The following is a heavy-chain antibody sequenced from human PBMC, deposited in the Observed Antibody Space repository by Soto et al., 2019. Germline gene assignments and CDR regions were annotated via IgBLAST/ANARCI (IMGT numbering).Heavy chain of an antibody. CDR3: ARDSSGSELNWFDP. CDR2: IYYSGST. V-gene: IGHV4-59*02. Sequence: PSETLSLTCTVSGGSVSSYYWSWVRQPPGKGLEWIGNIYYSGSTNYNPSLKGRVTISVDTSKNQFSLNLSSVTAADTAVYYCARDSSGSELNWFDPWGQGTLVTVSS. CDR1: GGSVSSYY. D-gene: IGHD6-19*01. J-gene: IGHJ5*02.